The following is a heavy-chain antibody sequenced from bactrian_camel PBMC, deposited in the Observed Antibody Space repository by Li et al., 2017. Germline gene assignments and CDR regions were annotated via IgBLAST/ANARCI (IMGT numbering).Heavy chain of an antibody. Sequence: DVQLVESGGGLVQPGGSLRLSCAASGFTFSNYAMGWVRQAPGKGLEWVSAINGGGGSTYYAESVEGRFTTSLDTAKSMFYLQMNSLAPEDTAVYYCGVDLGLRRDAACDGMDYGGKGTQVTVS. CDR1: GFTFSNYA. D-gene: IGHD5*01. CDR2: INGGGGST. J-gene: IGHJ7*01. V-gene: IGHV3S40*01.